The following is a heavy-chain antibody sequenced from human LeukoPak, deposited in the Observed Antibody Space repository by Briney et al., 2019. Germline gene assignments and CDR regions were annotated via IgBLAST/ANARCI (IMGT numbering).Heavy chain of an antibody. CDR3: ARGITGTTNAFDI. CDR1: GFTFSSYS. Sequence: PGGSLRLSCAASGFTFSSYSMNWVRQAPGKGLEWVSSISSSSSYIYYADSVKGRFTISRDNAKNSLYLQMNSLRAEDTAVYYCARGITGTTNAFDIWGQGTMVTVSS. J-gene: IGHJ3*02. CDR2: ISSSSSYI. D-gene: IGHD1-20*01. V-gene: IGHV3-21*01.